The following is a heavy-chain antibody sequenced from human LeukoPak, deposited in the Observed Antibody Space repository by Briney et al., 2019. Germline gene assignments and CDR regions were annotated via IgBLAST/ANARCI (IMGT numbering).Heavy chain of an antibody. CDR1: GGSISSYY. CDR2: IYTSGST. J-gene: IGHJ3*02. D-gene: IGHD6-6*01. CDR3: ARGRPDYDAFDI. Sequence: SETLSLTCTVSGGSISSYYWSWIRQPAGKGLEWIGRIYTSGSTNYNPSLKSRVTMSVDTSKNQLSLKLSSVTAADTAVYYCARGRPDYDAFDIWGQGTMVTVSS. V-gene: IGHV4-4*07.